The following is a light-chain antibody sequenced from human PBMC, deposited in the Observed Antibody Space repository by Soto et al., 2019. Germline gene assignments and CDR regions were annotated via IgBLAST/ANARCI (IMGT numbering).Light chain of an antibody. J-gene: IGLJ2*01. Sequence: QSALTQPASVSGSPGQSITISCTGTSSDVGAYNYVSLYQQHPGKAPKLMIYDVSERPSGVSNRFSASKSGNTASLTISGLRAEDEADYYCSSFTSNSVLVFGGGTKVTVL. V-gene: IGLV2-14*03. CDR2: DVS. CDR3: SSFTSNSVLV. CDR1: SSDVGAYNY.